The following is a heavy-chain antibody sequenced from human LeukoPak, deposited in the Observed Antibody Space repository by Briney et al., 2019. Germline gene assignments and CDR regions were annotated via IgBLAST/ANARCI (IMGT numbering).Heavy chain of an antibody. J-gene: IGHJ4*02. V-gene: IGHV4-39*01. CDR1: GGSISSSSYY. D-gene: IGHD6-19*01. CDR3: ASLYSSGWLSDY. CDR2: IYYSGST. Sequence: PSETLSLTCTVSGGSISSSSYYWGCIRQPQGKGLDWIGSIYYSGSTYYNPSLKSRVTISVDTSKNQFSLKLSSVTPADTAVYYCASLYSSGWLSDYWGQGTLVTVSS.